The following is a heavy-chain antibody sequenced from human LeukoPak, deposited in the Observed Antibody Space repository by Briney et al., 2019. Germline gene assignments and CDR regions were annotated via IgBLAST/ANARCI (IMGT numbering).Heavy chain of an antibody. CDR3: ARDLVGSSSG. CDR1: GYTFTRYY. Sequence: SVKVSCKASGYTFTRYYIHWVRQAPGQGLEWMGVINPSGGSTTHARKFQGRVTMTRDTSTSTVYMDLSSLRSEDTAVYYCARDLVGSSSGWGQGTLVTVSS. J-gene: IGHJ4*02. D-gene: IGHD6-6*01. CDR2: INPSGGST. V-gene: IGHV1-46*01.